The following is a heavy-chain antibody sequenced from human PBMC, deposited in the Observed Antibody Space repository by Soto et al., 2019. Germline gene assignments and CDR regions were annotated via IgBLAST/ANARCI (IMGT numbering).Heavy chain of an antibody. CDR1: GFTFSSYA. V-gene: IGHV3-23*01. Sequence: GGSLRLSCAASGFTFSSYAMSWVRQAPGKGLEWVSAISGSGGSTYYADSVKGRFTISRDNSKNTLYLQMNSLRAEDTAVYYCAKDPSPFKRDGYNFDYWGQGTLVTVSS. D-gene: IGHD5-12*01. J-gene: IGHJ4*02. CDR3: AKDPSPFKRDGYNFDY. CDR2: ISGSGGST.